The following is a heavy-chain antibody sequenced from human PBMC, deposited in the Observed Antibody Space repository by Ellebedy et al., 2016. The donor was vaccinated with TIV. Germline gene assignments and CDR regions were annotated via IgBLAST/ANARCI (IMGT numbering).Heavy chain of an antibody. Sequence: MPGGSLRLSCTVSGGSISPFYWSRIRQSPGKGLEWIGNIYHSGSTSYNPSLKSRVTISVDTSKNQFSLKLTSVTAADTAVYYCARGARFLEATWGQGTLVTVSS. CDR2: IYHSGST. CDR1: GGSISPFY. CDR3: ARGARFLEAT. V-gene: IGHV4-59*01. J-gene: IGHJ5*02. D-gene: IGHD3-3*01.